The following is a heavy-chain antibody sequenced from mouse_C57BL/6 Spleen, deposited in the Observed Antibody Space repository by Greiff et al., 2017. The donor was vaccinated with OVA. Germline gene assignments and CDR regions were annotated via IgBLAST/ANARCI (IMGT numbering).Heavy chain of an antibody. CDR3: ARWYYYCSSPYWYFDV. CDR1: GFNIKNTY. Sequence: VQLQQSVAELVRPGASVKLSCTASGFNIKNTYMHWVKQRPEQGLEWIGRIDPANGNTTYAPKFQGKATITADTSSNSAYLQLSSLTSEDTAIYYCARWYYYCSSPYWYFDVWGTGTTVTVSS. CDR2: IDPANGNT. V-gene: IGHV14-3*01. J-gene: IGHJ1*03. D-gene: IGHD1-1*01.